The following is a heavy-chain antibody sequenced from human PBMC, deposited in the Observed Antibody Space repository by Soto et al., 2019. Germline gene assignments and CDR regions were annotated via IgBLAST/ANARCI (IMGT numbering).Heavy chain of an antibody. D-gene: IGHD5-18*01. CDR1: GFTVSSNY. J-gene: IGHJ4*02. Sequence: VLSSRLSCAASGFTVSSNYMSWVRQDPGKGLEWVSVIYSGGSTYYADSVKGRFTISRDNSKNTLYLQMNSLRAEDTAVYYCASDQHRAMVYDYWGQGTLVTVSS. CDR2: IYSGGST. CDR3: ASDQHRAMVYDY. V-gene: IGHV3-66*01.